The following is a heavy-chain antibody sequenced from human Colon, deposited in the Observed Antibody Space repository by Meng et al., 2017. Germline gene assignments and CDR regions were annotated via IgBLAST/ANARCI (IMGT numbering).Heavy chain of an antibody. CDR2: IYPSGRT. V-gene: IGHV4-4*02. Sequence: QAQLKEAGPGLVKPSGTLSLTCAVSGDSISSGNGWTWVRQPPGKGLEWIGEIYPSGRTSSNPSLQGRVTILLDKSKNQFSLELNSVTAADTAIYFCARKRTSPGTLGFDYWGQGTLVTVSS. CDR1: GDSISSGNG. D-gene: IGHD6-13*01. J-gene: IGHJ4*02. CDR3: ARKRTSPGTLGFDY.